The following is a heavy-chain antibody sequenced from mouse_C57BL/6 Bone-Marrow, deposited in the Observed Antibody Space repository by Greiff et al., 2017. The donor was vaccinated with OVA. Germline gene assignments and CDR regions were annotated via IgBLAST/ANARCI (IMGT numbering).Heavy chain of an antibody. CDR2: IWRGGST. V-gene: IGHV2-5*01. Sequence: QVQLQQSGPGLVQPSQSLSITCTVSGFSLTSYGVHWVRQSPGKGLEWLGVIWRGGSTDYNAAFMSRLSITKDNSKSQVFFKMNSLQADDTAIYYCAKKPMGLRRRAWFAYWGQGTLVTVSA. D-gene: IGHD2-2*01. CDR1: GFSLTSYG. CDR3: AKKPMGLRRRAWFAY. J-gene: IGHJ3*01.